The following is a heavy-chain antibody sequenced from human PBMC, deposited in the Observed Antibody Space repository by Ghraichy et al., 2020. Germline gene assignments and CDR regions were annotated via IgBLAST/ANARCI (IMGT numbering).Heavy chain of an antibody. D-gene: IGHD3-3*01. J-gene: IGHJ5*02. CDR1: ELQSRIRS. CDR2: IKQDGSEK. Sequence: GGSLRPAEHTSELQSRIRSSYAVCCSQEKGLEWVANIKQDGSEKYYVDSVKGRFTISRDNAKNSLYLQMNSLSAEDTAVYYCARDSARRIFGVDIRRTNCYFDPWGQGTLV. CDR3: ARDSARRIFGVDIRRTNCYFDP. V-gene: IGHV3-7*01.